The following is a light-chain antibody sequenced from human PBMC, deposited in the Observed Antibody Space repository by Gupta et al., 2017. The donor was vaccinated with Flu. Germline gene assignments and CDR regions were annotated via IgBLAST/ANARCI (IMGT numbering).Light chain of an antibody. J-gene: IGKJ1*01. Sequence: EIVLTQSPGTLSLSPGERATLSCRASQSVTSTYLAWYQQKPGQPPRLLIYCASRRATGIPDRFSGSGSGTDFTLTISRLEPEDFAVDYCQQYGSSPRTFGQGTKVEIK. CDR3: QQYGSSPRT. CDR1: QSVTSTY. V-gene: IGKV3-20*01. CDR2: CAS.